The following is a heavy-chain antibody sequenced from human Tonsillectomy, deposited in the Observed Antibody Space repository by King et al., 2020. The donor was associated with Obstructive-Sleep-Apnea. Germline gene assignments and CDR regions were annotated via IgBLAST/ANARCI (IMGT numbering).Heavy chain of an antibody. CDR2: INWNSGYI. CDR1: GFSFDDYA. CDR3: VKDRAGGVPDAFDI. J-gene: IGHJ3*02. V-gene: IGHV3-9*01. D-gene: IGHD3-16*01. Sequence: EVQLVESGGGLVQPGRSLRLSCATSGFSFDDYAMHWVRQAPGKGLEWVSGINWNSGYIGYADSVKGRFTISRDNAKNSLSLQMDSLGPEDTALYYCVKDRAGGVPDAFDIWGQGTMVTVSS.